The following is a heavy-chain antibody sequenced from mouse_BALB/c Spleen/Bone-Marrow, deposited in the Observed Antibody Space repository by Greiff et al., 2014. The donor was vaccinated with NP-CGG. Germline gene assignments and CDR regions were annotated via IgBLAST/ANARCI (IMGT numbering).Heavy chain of an antibody. CDR3: VRENYDYDGDAMDY. J-gene: IGHJ4*01. Sequence: QVQLQQPAAELARPGASVKMSCKTSGYTFTYYTMHWVKQRPGQGLEWIGYINPSSGYTDYNQKFKDKTTLTTDKSSSTAYLQLSNLTSEDSAVYYCVRENYDYDGDAMDYWGQGTSVTVSS. CDR1: GYTFTYYT. V-gene: IGHV1-4*02. D-gene: IGHD2-4*01. CDR2: INPSSGYT.